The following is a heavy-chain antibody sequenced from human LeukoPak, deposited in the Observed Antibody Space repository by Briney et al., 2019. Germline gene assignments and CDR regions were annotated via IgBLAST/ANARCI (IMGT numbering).Heavy chain of an antibody. CDR1: GGTFSTYA. V-gene: IGHV1-69*01. CDR3: ARGHVPAAMNYFDY. J-gene: IGHJ4*02. CDR2: IIPIFGTA. Sequence: ASVKVSCKTSGGTFSTYAINWVRQTPGQGLEWMGGIIPIFGTANYAQKFHGRVTITADESTSTAYMELSSLRSEDTAVYYCARGHVPAAMNYFDYWGQGTLVTVSS. D-gene: IGHD2-2*01.